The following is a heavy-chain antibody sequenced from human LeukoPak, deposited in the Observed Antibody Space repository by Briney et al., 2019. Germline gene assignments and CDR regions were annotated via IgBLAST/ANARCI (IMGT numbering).Heavy chain of an antibody. Sequence: MTSETLSLTCTVSGGSISSYYWSWIRQPPGKGLEWIGYIYYSGSTNYNPSLKSRVTISVDTSKNQFSLKLSTVTAADTAVYYCARVVADYVWGSYRRNWFDPWGQGTLVTVSS. CDR3: ARVVADYVWGSYRRNWFDP. J-gene: IGHJ5*02. V-gene: IGHV4-59*01. D-gene: IGHD3-16*02. CDR2: IYYSGST. CDR1: GGSISSYY.